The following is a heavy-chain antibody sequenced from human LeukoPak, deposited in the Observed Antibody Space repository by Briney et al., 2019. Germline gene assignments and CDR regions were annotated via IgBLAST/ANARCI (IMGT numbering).Heavy chain of an antibody. V-gene: IGHV3-7*01. CDR3: AKDHKSGCYDY. CDR2: IKEDGSEE. Sequence: GGSLRLSCAASGFTFSTYWMTWVRQAPGKGLEWVANIKEDGSEENHLDSVKGRFSISRDNAKNSLYLHMNSLRAEDTAVYCCAKDHKSGCYDYWGPGILVTVSS. D-gene: IGHD6-19*01. J-gene: IGHJ4*02. CDR1: GFTFSTYW.